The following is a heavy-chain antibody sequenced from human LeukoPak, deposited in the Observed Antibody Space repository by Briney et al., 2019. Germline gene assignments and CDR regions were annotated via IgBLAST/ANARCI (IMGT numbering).Heavy chain of an antibody. V-gene: IGHV1-3*01. Sequence: ASVKVSCKASGYTFTNYVMHWVRQAPGQRLEWMGWINAGNGNKKYSQKFQGRVTITRDTSASTAYMELRSLRSDDTAVYYCARASWLLDPGGDDFWGQGTLVTVSS. D-gene: IGHD3-22*01. CDR2: INAGNGNK. J-gene: IGHJ4*02. CDR1: GYTFTNYV. CDR3: ARASWLLDPGGDDF.